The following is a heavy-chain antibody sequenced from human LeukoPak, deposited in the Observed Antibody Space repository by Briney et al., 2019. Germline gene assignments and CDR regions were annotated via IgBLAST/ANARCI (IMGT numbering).Heavy chain of an antibody. D-gene: IGHD3-22*01. Sequence: SETLSLTCAAYGGSFSGYYWSWIRQPPGKGLEWIGEINHSGSTNYNPSLKSRVTISVDTSKNQFSLKLSSVTAADTAVYFCARGPYSYDSSGAFDIWGQGTMVTVSS. J-gene: IGHJ3*02. CDR1: GGSFSGYY. V-gene: IGHV4-34*01. CDR3: ARGPYSYDSSGAFDI. CDR2: INHSGST.